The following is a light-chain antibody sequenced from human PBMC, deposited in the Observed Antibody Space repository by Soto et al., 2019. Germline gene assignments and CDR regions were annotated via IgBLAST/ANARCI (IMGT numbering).Light chain of an antibody. J-gene: IGKJ4*01. CDR3: QQYSEWPLT. Sequence: EIVMTQSPATLSVSPGERATLSCRASLRVSSKLAWFQQQPGRAPRLLIYATSARATGIPARFSGSGSGTEFTLTISSLQSEDFAVYYCQQYSEWPLTFGGGTRVEIK. CDR2: ATS. V-gene: IGKV3-15*01. CDR1: LRVSSK.